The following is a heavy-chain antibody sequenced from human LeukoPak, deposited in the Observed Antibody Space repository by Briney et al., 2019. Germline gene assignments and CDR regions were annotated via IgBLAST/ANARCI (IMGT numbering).Heavy chain of an antibody. CDR1: GCTFTSYE. CDR3: ARGFGGEVPGVNYYMDV. J-gene: IGHJ6*03. V-gene: IGHV1-8*03. D-gene: IGHD3-16*01. Sequence: ASVKVSCKASGCTFTSYEVNWVRQATGQGLEWMGWMDPNSGNTGYAQMFQGRVTFTRNTSISTAYMELNSLRSEDTAVYYCARGFGGEVPGVNYYMDVWGKGTTVTVSS. CDR2: MDPNSGNT.